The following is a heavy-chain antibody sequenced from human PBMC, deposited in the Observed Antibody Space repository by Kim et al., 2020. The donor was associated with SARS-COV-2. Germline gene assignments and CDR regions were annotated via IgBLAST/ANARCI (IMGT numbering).Heavy chain of an antibody. J-gene: IGHJ4*02. D-gene: IGHD5-18*01. CDR2: IWYDGSNK. V-gene: IGHV3-33*01. CDR3: ASEQGYSYGGPYFDY. Sequence: GGSLRLSCAASGFTFSSYGMHWVRQAPGKGLEWVAVIWYDGSNKYYADSVKGRFTISRDNSKNTLYLQMNSLRAEDTAVYYCASEQGYSYGGPYFDYWGQGTLVTVSS. CDR1: GFTFSSYG.